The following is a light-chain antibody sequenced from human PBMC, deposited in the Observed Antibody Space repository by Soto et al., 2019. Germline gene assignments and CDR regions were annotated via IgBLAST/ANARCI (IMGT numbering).Light chain of an antibody. Sequence: QSVLTQPAAVSGSPGQSITISCTGTSSDVGGYNYVSWYQQHPGKAPKRMIYEVSYRPSGVSNRFSGSKSGNMASLTISGLQAEDEADYYCSSYTSNSTLYVFGTGTKLTVL. CDR3: SSYTSNSTLYV. J-gene: IGLJ1*01. CDR1: SSDVGGYNY. CDR2: EVS. V-gene: IGLV2-14*01.